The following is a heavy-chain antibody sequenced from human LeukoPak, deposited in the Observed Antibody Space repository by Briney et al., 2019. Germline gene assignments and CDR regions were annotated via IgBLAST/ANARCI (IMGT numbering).Heavy chain of an antibody. Sequence: GDSLKISCKGSGHTFSTDWIAWVRQMPGKGLEWMGVIYAGDADTRYSPSFQGQVTISADKSLNTAYLQWTNLKVSDTAMYYCARFRGELMDGFDFWGQGTLVTVSS. CDR2: IYAGDADT. CDR1: GHTFSTDW. D-gene: IGHD1-7*01. CDR3: ARFRGELMDGFDF. J-gene: IGHJ4*02. V-gene: IGHV5-51*01.